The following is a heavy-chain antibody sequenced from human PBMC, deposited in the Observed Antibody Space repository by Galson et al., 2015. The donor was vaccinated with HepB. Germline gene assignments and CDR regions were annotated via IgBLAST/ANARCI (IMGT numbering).Heavy chain of an antibody. J-gene: IGHJ4*02. D-gene: IGHD7-27*01. CDR3: VSTNWGAPYY. CDR1: GFTFSHSW. V-gene: IGHV3-74*01. CDR2: ISPDGSST. Sequence: SLRLSCAASGFTFSHSWMHWVRQSPGKGLVWVSRISPDGSSTSYADSVKGRFTISRDNARNTLHLQLNSPTDEDTALYFCVSTNWGAPYYWGQGTLVTVSS.